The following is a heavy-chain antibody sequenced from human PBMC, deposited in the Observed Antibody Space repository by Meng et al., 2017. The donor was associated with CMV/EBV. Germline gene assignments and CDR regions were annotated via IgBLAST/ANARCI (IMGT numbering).Heavy chain of an antibody. D-gene: IGHD3-3*01. J-gene: IGHJ6*02. CDR1: GGTFSSYA. CDR3: AMSITIFGEVIHYYYYYGMDD. V-gene: IGHV1-69*10. Sequence: SVKVSCKASGGTFSSYAISWVRQAPGQGLEWMGGINPILGIANYAQKFQGRVTITADKSTSTAYMELSSLRSEDTAVYYGAMSITIFGEVIHYYYYYGMDDWGQGTTVTVSS. CDR2: INPILGIA.